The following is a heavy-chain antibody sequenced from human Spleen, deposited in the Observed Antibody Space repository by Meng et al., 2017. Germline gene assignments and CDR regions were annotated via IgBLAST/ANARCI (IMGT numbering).Heavy chain of an antibody. CDR1: GGSISSGSYY. CDR3: ARGPGYYYEFDY. J-gene: IGHJ4*02. CDR2: IYTSGST. V-gene: IGHV4-61*09. D-gene: IGHD3-22*01. Sequence: LRLSCTVSGGSISSGSYYWSWIRQPAGKGLEWIGHIYTSGSTNYNPFVKSRVTISVDTAKNQFSLKLSSVTAADTAVYYCARGPGYYYEFDYWGQGTLVTVSS.